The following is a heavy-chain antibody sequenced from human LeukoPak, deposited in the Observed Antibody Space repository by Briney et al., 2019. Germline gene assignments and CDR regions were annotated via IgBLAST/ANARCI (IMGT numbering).Heavy chain of an antibody. CDR3: AIPALRYFDWLPGGTDDAFDI. J-gene: IGHJ3*02. D-gene: IGHD3-9*01. CDR1: GYSFTSYN. Sequence: GASVKVSCKTSGYSFTSYNLHWVRQAPGQGLEWMGIINPSGGSTSYAQKFQGRVTMTRDMSTSTVYMELSSLRSEDTAVYYCAIPALRYFDWLPGGTDDAFDIWGQGTMVTVSS. V-gene: IGHV1-46*01. CDR2: INPSGGST.